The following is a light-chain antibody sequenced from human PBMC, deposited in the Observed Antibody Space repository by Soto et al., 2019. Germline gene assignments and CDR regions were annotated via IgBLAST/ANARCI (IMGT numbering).Light chain of an antibody. CDR2: RTS. CDR1: QSVSSSY. V-gene: IGKV3-20*01. J-gene: IGKJ1*01. CDR3: QQYDSSPRT. Sequence: EIVLTQSPGTLSLSPGERATLSCSASQSVSSSYLAWYQQKPGQAPRLLIYRTSNRATGIRDRFSGSGSGKDFTLTISRLETEDFAVYWCQQYDSSPRTFGEGTKVEIK.